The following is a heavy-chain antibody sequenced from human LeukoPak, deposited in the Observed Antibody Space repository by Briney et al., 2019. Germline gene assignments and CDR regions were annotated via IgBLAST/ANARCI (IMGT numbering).Heavy chain of an antibody. J-gene: IGHJ4*02. V-gene: IGHV1-18*01. CDR1: GYTFTSYG. CDR2: ISAYNGNT. D-gene: IGHD6-13*01. CDR3: ARESPRRAAADSPFDY. Sequence: ASVKVSCKASGYTFTSYGISWVRQAPGQGLEWMGWISAYNGNTNYAQKLQGRVTMTTDTSTSTAYMELRSLRSEDTAVYYCARESPRRAAADSPFDYWGQGTLVTVSS.